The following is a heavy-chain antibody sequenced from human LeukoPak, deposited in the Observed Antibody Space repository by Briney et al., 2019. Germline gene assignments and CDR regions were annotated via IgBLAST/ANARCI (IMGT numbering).Heavy chain of an antibody. CDR3: ATGEWELLIVY. V-gene: IGHV1-24*01. D-gene: IGHD1-26*01. CDR1: GYTFTSYD. CDR2: FDPEDGET. Sequence: ASVKVSCKASGYTFTSYDINWVRQATGQGLEWMGGFDPEDGETIYAQKFQGRVTMTEDTSTDTAYMELSSLRSEDTAVYYCATGEWELLIVYWGQGTLVTVSS. J-gene: IGHJ4*02.